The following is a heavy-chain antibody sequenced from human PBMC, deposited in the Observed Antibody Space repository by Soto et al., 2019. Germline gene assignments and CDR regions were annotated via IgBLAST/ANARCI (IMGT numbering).Heavy chain of an antibody. J-gene: IGHJ6*02. V-gene: IGHV3-30*18. D-gene: IGHD4-4*01. CDR1: GFSFHSYS. CDR3: AKESVESTYSYYGMDV. CDR2: VSFDSKNK. Sequence: PGGSLRLSCAGSGFSFHSYSMHWVRQAPGKGLEWVATVSFDSKNKYYIDSVEGRFTISRDNSKNVMSLQMNSLRHEDTAVYYCAKESVESTYSYYGMDVWGPGTTVTVSS.